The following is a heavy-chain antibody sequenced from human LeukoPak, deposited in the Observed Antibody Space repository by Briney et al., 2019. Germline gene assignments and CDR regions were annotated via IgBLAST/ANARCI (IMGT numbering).Heavy chain of an antibody. V-gene: IGHV1-69*13. CDR1: GGTFSSYA. CDR2: IIPIFGTA. Sequence: ASVKVSCKASGGTFSSYAISWVRQAPGQGLEWMGGIIPIFGTANYAQKFQGRVTVTADESTSTAYMELSSLRSEDTAVYYCARDATYYYYGMDVWGQGTTVTVSS. J-gene: IGHJ6*02. CDR3: ARDATYYYYGMDV.